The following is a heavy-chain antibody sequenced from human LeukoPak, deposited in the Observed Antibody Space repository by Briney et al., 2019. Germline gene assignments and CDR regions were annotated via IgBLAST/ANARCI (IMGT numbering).Heavy chain of an antibody. Sequence: PGGSLRLSCAASGFTFSSYSMNWVRQAPGKGLEWVSAISDNGVYIYYADSVKGRFTISRDNFKNTLYLQVNSLRAEDTAVYYCAKSVPGYFGLWGRGTLVTVSS. CDR2: ISDNGVYI. V-gene: IGHV3-23*01. J-gene: IGHJ2*01. CDR3: AKSVPGYFGL. CDR1: GFTFSSYS.